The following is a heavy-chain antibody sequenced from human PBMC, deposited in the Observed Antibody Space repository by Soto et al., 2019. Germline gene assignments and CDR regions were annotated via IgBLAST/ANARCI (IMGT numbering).Heavy chain of an antibody. CDR1: GFTFSSSD. CDR3: AKSLNINWKNWFDL. Sequence: QLLESGGGLAQPGGSLTLSCAASGFTFSSSDMNWVRQAPGKGLEWVSIISETGGRTYYADSVKGRFTISRDNARSVLYLQINSLRADDTAVYYCAKSLNINWKNWFDLWGQGTLVTVSS. CDR2: ISETGGRT. D-gene: IGHD1-1*01. J-gene: IGHJ5*02. V-gene: IGHV3-23*01.